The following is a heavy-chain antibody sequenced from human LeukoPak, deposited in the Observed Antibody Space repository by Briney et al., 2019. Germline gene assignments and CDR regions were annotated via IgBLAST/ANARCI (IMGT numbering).Heavy chain of an antibody. CDR1: GFTFSSYW. D-gene: IGHD1-26*01. V-gene: IGHV3-7*01. CDR2: IKQDGSEK. J-gene: IGHJ4*02. Sequence: PGGSLRLSCAASGFTFSSYWMSWVRQAPGKGLEWVANIKQDGSEKYYVDSVKGRFTISRDNAKNSLYLQMNSLRAEDTAVYYCARVAGSYLKLTADYWGQGTLVTVSS. CDR3: ARVAGSYLKLTADY.